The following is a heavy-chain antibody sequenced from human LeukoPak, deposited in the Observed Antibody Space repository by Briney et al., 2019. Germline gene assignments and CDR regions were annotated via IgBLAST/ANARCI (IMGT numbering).Heavy chain of an antibody. V-gene: IGHV3-48*03. J-gene: IGHJ4*02. Sequence: GGSLRLSRAASGFTFSSYEMNWVRQAPGKGLEWVSYISSSGSTIYYADSVKGRFTISRDNAKNSLYLQMNSLRAEDTAVYYCARSLVGATKPSPFDYWGQGTLVTVSS. CDR3: ARSLVGATKPSPFDY. D-gene: IGHD1-26*01. CDR2: ISSSGSTI. CDR1: GFTFSSYE.